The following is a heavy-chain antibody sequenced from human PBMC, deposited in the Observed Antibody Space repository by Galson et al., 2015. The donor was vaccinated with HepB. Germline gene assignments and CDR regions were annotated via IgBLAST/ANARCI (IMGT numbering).Heavy chain of an antibody. Sequence: SLRLSCAASGFTFSSYAMSWVRQAPGKGLEWVPVISGSGDSTYYTDSVKGRFTISRDNSKNTLYLQMNSLRAEDTAVYYCAKGRSSSIVGAINYWGQGTLVTVSS. D-gene: IGHD1-26*01. CDR1: GFTFSSYA. CDR2: ISGSGDST. CDR3: AKGRSSSIVGAINY. V-gene: IGHV3-23*01. J-gene: IGHJ4*02.